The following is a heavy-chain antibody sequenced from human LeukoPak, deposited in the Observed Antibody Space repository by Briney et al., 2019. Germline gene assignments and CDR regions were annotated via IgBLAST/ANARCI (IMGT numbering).Heavy chain of an antibody. CDR1: GFTFSSYG. D-gene: IGHD5-18*01. CDR3: AKEVDGYSYGYDY. J-gene: IGHJ4*02. CDR2: TSYDGSNK. V-gene: IGHV3-30*18. Sequence: GGSLRLSCAASGFTFSSYGMHWVRQAPGKGLEWVAVTSYDGSNKYYADSVKGRFTISRDNSKNTLSLQMNSPRAEDTAVYYCAKEVDGYSYGYDYWGQGTLVTVSS.